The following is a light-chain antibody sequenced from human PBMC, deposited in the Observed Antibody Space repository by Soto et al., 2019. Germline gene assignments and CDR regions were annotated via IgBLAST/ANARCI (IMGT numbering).Light chain of an antibody. CDR3: QQYYIWPLT. CDR2: RTS. J-gene: IGKJ3*01. Sequence: DIVMTQSPATLSLSPGERATVSCRASQSVGSNLARYQQRPGQAPRLVLYRTSTTVTGIPVRFSGSGTGIEFTLTTTSLQSEDFAVYYCQQYYIWPLTFGPGTKVEIK. CDR1: QSVGSN. V-gene: IGKV3-15*01.